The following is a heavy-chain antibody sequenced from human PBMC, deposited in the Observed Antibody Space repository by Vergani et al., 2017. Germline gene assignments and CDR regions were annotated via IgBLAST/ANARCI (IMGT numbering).Heavy chain of an antibody. CDR1: GYTFTGYY. V-gene: IGHV1-2*06. Sequence: QVQLVQSGAEVKKPGASVKVSCKASGYTFTGYYMHWVRQAPGQGLEWMGRINPNSGGTNYAQKFQGRGTMTRDTSISTAYMELSRLRSDDTAVYYCARLNFRNCSSTSCYGDYWGQGTLVTVSS. CDR2: INPNSGGT. CDR3: ARLNFRNCSSTSCYGDY. D-gene: IGHD2-2*01. J-gene: IGHJ4*02.